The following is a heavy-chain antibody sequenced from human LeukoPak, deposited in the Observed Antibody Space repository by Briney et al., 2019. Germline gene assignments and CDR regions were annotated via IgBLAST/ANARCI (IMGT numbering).Heavy chain of an antibody. J-gene: IGHJ4*02. Sequence: ASVKVSCKASGYTFTDYYMHWVRQAPGQGLEWMGLINPNSAGTNYAQKFQGRVTMTRDTSISTAYLELNSLRSDDTAVYYCARDLSFGDCLGYWGQGTLVTVSS. CDR1: GYTFTDYY. CDR3: ARDLSFGDCLGY. D-gene: IGHD2-21*02. V-gene: IGHV1-2*02. CDR2: INPNSAGT.